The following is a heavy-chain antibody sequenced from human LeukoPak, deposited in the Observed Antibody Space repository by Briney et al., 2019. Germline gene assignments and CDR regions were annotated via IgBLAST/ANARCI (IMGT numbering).Heavy chain of an antibody. CDR3: ARDNVGATPFDY. CDR2: IKQDGSEK. J-gene: IGHJ4*02. D-gene: IGHD1-26*01. Sequence: GGSLRLSCAASGFTFSTYWMTWVRQAPGKGLEWVANIKQDGSEKYYVDSVKGRFTISRDNAKNSLYLQMNSLRAEDTAVYYCARDNVGATPFDYWGQGTLVTVSS. CDR1: GFTFSTYW. V-gene: IGHV3-7*05.